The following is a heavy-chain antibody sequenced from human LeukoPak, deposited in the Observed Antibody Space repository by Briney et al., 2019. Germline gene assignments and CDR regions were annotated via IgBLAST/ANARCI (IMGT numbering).Heavy chain of an antibody. CDR3: AKISGSNDAFDI. CDR1: GFTFYDYA. CDR2: ISWNSGDI. D-gene: IGHD3-10*01. V-gene: IGHV3-9*03. J-gene: IGHJ3*02. Sequence: GRSLRLSCAASGFTFYDYAMHWVRQAPGKGLEWVSGISWNSGDIGYADSVKGRFTISRDNAKNSLYLQMNSLRTEDMALYYCAKISGSNDAFDIWGQGTMVTVSS.